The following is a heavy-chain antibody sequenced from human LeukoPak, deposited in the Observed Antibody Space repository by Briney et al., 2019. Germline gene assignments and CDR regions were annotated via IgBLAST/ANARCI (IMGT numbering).Heavy chain of an antibody. CDR2: IFSGGTT. CDR3: ARFSGPGMQHYYYYMDV. CDR1: GFSVSMKY. V-gene: IGHV3-53*01. J-gene: IGHJ6*03. D-gene: IGHD3-10*01. Sequence: PGESLRLSCAASGFSVSMKYMTWVRQAPGKGLEWVSVIFSGGTTYYADSVKGRFTVSRDNSKNMMYLQMNSLRAGDAAVYYCARFSGPGMQHYYYYMDVWGTGTTVTVSS.